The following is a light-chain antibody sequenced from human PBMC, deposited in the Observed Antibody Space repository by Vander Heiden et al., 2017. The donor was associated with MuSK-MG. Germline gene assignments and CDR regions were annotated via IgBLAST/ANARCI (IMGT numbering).Light chain of an antibody. Sequence: QSVLTQPPSVSAAPGQEVILSCAGSSSNIGNHYVSWYQQRPGTAPKLLIYDNNRRPSGIPDRFSGSKSGTSATLAITGVQTGEEADYHCGSWDNSRRFGVFGGGTKLTVL. CDR3: GSWDNSRRFGV. CDR1: SSNIGNHY. J-gene: IGLJ3*02. V-gene: IGLV1-51*01. CDR2: DNN.